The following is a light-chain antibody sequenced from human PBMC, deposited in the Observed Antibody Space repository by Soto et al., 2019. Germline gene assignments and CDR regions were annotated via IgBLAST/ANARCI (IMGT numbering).Light chain of an antibody. CDR3: QKYNSVPLT. CDR2: AAS. V-gene: IGKV1-27*01. Sequence: DIQMTQSPSSLSASVGDRVTITCRASQGISNNLVWYQQKPGQVPKLLIFAASTLQSGVPSRFSGSGSGTDFTLTISSLQPEDVATYYCQKYNSVPLTFGPGTKVDIK. J-gene: IGKJ3*01. CDR1: QGISNN.